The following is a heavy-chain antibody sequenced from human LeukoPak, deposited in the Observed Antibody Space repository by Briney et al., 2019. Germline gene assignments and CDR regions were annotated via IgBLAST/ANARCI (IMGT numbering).Heavy chain of an antibody. CDR2: INPSGGST. D-gene: IGHD3-3*01. J-gene: IGHJ6*02. CDR3: AREGLYYDFWSGMDV. CDR1: GYTFTSYY. Sequence: ASVKVSCKASGYTFTSYYMHWVRQAPGQGLEWMGIINPSGGSTSYAQKFQGRVTTTRDTSTSTVYMELSSLRSEDTAVYYCAREGLYYDFWSGMDVWGQGTTVTVSS. V-gene: IGHV1-46*01.